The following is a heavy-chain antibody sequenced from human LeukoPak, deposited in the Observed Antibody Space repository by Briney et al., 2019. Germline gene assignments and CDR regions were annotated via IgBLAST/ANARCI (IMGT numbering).Heavy chain of an antibody. V-gene: IGHV1-18*01. J-gene: IGHJ5*02. CDR2: ISAYNGNT. Sequence: ASVKVSCKASGYTFTSYGISWVRQAPGQGLEWMGWISAYNGNTNYAQNFQGRVTMTRDMSTSTVYMELSSLRSEDTAVYYCARGPHIRTYDRDNWFDPWGQGTLVTVSS. CDR3: ARGPHIRTYDRDNWFDP. D-gene: IGHD3-3*01. CDR1: GYTFTSYG.